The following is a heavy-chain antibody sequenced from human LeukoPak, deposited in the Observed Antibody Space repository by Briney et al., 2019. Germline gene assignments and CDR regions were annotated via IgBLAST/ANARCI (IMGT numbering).Heavy chain of an antibody. Sequence: GGSLRLSCAASGFTFSSYGMHWVRQAPGKGLEWVAVISYDGSNKYYADSVKGRFTISRDNSKNTLYLQMNSLRAEDTAVYYCVISSSFDYWGQGTLVTVSS. CDR2: ISYDGSNK. CDR1: GFTFSSYG. V-gene: IGHV3-30*03. CDR3: VISSSFDY. J-gene: IGHJ4*02. D-gene: IGHD3-16*02.